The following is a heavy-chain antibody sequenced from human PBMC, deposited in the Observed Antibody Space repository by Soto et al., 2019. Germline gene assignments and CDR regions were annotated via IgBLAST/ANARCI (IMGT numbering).Heavy chain of an antibody. CDR3: ARDLRFRELLSYYYYYGMDV. CDR2: ISAYNGNT. D-gene: IGHD1-7*01. V-gene: IGHV1-18*01. Sequence: ASVKVSCKASGYTFTSYGISWVRQAPGQGLEWMGWISAYNGNTNYAQKLQGRVTMTTDTSTSTAYMELRSLRSDDTAVYYCARDLRFRELLSYYYYYGMDVWGQGTTVTVSS. J-gene: IGHJ6*02. CDR1: GYTFTSYG.